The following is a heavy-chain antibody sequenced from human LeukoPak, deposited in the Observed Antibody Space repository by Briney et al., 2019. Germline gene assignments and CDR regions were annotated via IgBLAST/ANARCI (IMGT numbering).Heavy chain of an antibody. CDR3: ARERSGSDAFDI. D-gene: IGHD3-3*01. CDR2: IKQDGSDK. V-gene: IGHV3-7*04. CDR1: GXTFSSYW. Sequence: GGSLRLSCAASGXTFSSYWMRWVRQAPGKGLESVANIKQDGSDKYYVDSVKGRFTISRDNAKNSLYLQMNSLSAEDTAVYYCARERSGSDAFDIWGQGTMVTVSS. J-gene: IGHJ3*02.